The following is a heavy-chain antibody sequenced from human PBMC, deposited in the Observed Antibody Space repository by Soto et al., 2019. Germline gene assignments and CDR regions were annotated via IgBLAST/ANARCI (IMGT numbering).Heavy chain of an antibody. Sequence: QVQLQESGPGLVKPSETLSLTCTVSGGSISSYYWSWIRQPPGKGLEWIGHIYYSGSTNYNPSLRSRVTISVDTSKNQFSRKLSSVPAADTAVYYCAREGHRVALFGGYYGMDVWGQGTTVTVSS. J-gene: IGHJ6*02. CDR1: GGSISSYY. CDR2: IYYSGST. V-gene: IGHV4-59*01. D-gene: IGHD3-10*01. CDR3: AREGHRVALFGGYYGMDV.